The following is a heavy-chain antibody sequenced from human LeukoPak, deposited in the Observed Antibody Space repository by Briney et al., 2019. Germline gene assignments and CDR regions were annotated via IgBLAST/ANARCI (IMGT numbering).Heavy chain of an antibody. Sequence: ASVKVSCKVSGYTLTELPMHWVRQAPGKGLEWMGGFDPEDGETIYAQKFQGRVTMTEDTSTDTAYMELSSLRSEDTAVYYCARGYCSSTSCYSRVYYYYGMDVWGQGTTVTVSS. CDR1: GYTLTELP. J-gene: IGHJ6*02. D-gene: IGHD2-2*02. CDR2: FDPEDGET. V-gene: IGHV1-24*01. CDR3: ARGYCSSTSCYSRVYYYYGMDV.